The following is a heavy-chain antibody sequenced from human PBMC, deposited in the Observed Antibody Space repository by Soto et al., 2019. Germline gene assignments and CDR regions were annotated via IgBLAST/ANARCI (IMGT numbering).Heavy chain of an antibody. J-gene: IGHJ4*02. CDR2: IWHDGSKQ. Sequence: QVQLVESGGGVVQPGSSLRLSCAASGYTFSTYGMHWVRQAPGKGLEWVADIWHDGSKQYYADPVKGRFTISRDDSVNTLYRQMGSLTADDAAVYYCGRGLSYGSGSDWGQGTMVSVSS. CDR3: GRGLSYGSGSD. CDR1: GYTFSTYG. D-gene: IGHD3-10*01. V-gene: IGHV3-33*01.